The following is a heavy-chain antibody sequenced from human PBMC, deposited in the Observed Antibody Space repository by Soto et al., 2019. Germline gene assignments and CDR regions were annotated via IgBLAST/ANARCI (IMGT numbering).Heavy chain of an antibody. Sequence: PSETLSLTCTVSGGSISSSSYYWGWIRQPPGKGLEWIGSIYYSGSTYYNPSLKSRVTISVDTSKNQFSLKLSSVTAADTAVYYCARTLLWFGELSRGYYYGMDVWGQGTTVT. CDR1: GGSISSSSYY. CDR3: ARTLLWFGELSRGYYYGMDV. CDR2: IYYSGST. D-gene: IGHD3-10*01. J-gene: IGHJ6*02. V-gene: IGHV4-39*01.